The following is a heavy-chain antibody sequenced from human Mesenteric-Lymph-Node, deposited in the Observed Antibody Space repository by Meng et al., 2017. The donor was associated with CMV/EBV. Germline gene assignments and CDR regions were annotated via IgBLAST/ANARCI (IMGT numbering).Heavy chain of an antibody. D-gene: IGHD6-13*01. V-gene: IGHV2-5*02. CDR1: GFSLSTSGVG. Sequence: QITLKESGPTLVKPTQTRTLTCTFSGFSLSTSGVGVGWIRQPPGKALEWLALIYWDDDKRYSPSLKSRLTITKDTSKNLVVLTMTNMDPVDTATYYCAHSSGIAAAGPFYFDYWGQGTLVTVSS. J-gene: IGHJ4*02. CDR2: IYWDDDK. CDR3: AHSSGIAAAGPFYFDY.